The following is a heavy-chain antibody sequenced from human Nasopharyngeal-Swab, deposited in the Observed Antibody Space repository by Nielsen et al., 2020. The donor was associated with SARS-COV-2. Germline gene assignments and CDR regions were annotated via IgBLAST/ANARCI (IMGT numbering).Heavy chain of an antibody. Sequence: GGSLRLSCAASGFTFSYYSMSWVRQAPGKGLEWVSSISGSGSYIYYADSVKGRFTISRDNAKNSLYLQMNSLRAEDMALYYCAKDISRRTTGTTWAHAFDIWGKGTMVTVSS. J-gene: IGHJ3*02. CDR2: ISGSGSYI. CDR3: AKDISRRTTGTTWAHAFDI. CDR1: GFTFSYYS. V-gene: IGHV3-21*04. D-gene: IGHD1-1*01.